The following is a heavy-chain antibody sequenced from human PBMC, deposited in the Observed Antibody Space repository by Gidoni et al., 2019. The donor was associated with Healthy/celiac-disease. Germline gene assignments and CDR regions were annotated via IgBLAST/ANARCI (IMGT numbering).Heavy chain of an antibody. CDR1: GFTFGSYA. CDR2: ISGSGGST. CDR3: AKDIVLMVYAIFDY. D-gene: IGHD2-8*01. J-gene: IGHJ4*02. Sequence: EVQLLESGGGLVQPGGSLRLSCAASGFTFGSYAMSWVRQAPGKGVEWVSAISGSGGSTYYADSVKGRFTISRDNSKNTLYLQMNSLRAEDTAVYYCAKDIVLMVYAIFDYWGQGTLVTVSS. V-gene: IGHV3-23*01.